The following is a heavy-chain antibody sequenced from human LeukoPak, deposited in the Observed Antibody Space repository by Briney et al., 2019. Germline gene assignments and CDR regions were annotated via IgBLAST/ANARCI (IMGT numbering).Heavy chain of an antibody. V-gene: IGHV3-30*04. D-gene: IGHD2-21*01. CDR2: ISSDGRHI. CDR3: ARCGGTCSLPSTSAMDV. Sequence: GRSLRLSCAASGFIFSSYAVPWVRQAPGKGLDRVAVISSDGRHIFYADSVKGRFTISRDNSKNTLYLQMNSLRAEDTALYLCARCGGTCSLPSTSAMDVWGQGTTVTVS. J-gene: IGHJ6*02. CDR1: GFIFSSYA.